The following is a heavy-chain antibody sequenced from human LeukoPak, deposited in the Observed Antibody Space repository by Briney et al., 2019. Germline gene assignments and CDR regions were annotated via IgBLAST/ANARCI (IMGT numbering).Heavy chain of an antibody. CDR1: GFTLVKHA. J-gene: IGHJ4*02. D-gene: IGHD6-13*01. CDR3: ARDRETAADYYFDY. V-gene: IGHV3-30*04. Sequence: PGRSLRLSCAASGFTLVKHALHWVRQSPGKGLEWVAVISYDGNDKQYAESVKGRVTISRDNSKNTVSLQMDTLGPEDTAVYYCARDRETAADYYFDYWGQGTLVTVSS. CDR2: ISYDGNDK.